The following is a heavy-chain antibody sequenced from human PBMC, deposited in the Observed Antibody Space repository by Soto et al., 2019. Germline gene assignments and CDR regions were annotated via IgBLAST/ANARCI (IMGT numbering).Heavy chain of an antibody. Sequence: PSETLSLTCALSGGSVNRGGYSWSWIRQTPGKGLEWLAYIYRTGHTIYNPSLNSRATISLDEPNNQFSLHLTSVTAADTAVYYCARSIVTPSAMFDHWGQGLLVTVSS. CDR3: ARSIVTPSAMFDH. V-gene: IGHV4-30-2*01. D-gene: IGHD2-2*01. CDR2: IYRTGHT. CDR1: GGSVNRGGYS. J-gene: IGHJ5*02.